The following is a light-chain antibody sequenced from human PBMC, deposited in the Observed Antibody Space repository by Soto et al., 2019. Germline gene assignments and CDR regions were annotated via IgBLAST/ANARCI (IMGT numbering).Light chain of an antibody. CDR3: QQYNSYPFT. V-gene: IGKV1-5*03. CDR1: QSMTSW. Sequence: DIQMTQSPSTLSASVGDRVTITCRASQSMTSWLAWYQQKPGKAPKLLIYKASSLESGVPSRFSGSGSGTEFTLTISSLQPDDFATYCCQQYNSYPFTFGPGTKVDIK. CDR2: KAS. J-gene: IGKJ3*01.